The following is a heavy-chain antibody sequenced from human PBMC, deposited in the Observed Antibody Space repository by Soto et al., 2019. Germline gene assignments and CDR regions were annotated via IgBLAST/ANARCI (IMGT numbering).Heavy chain of an antibody. Sequence: SETLSLTCTVSGGSISSGGYYWSWIRQHPGKGLEWIGYIYYSGSTYYNPSLKSRVTISVDTSKNQFSLKLSSVTAADTAVYYCARTYSSSWFDYWGQGTLVTSPQ. J-gene: IGHJ4*02. V-gene: IGHV4-31*03. CDR1: GGSISSGGYY. D-gene: IGHD6-13*01. CDR3: ARTYSSSWFDY. CDR2: IYYSGST.